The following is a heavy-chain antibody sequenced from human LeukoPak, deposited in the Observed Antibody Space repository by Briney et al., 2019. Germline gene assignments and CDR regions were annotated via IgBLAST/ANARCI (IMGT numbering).Heavy chain of an antibody. Sequence: GGSLRLTCAASGFTFDDYGMSWVRQAPGKGLEWVSGINWNGGSTGYADSVKGRFTISRDNAKNSLYLQMNSLRAEDTALYYCARGGITIFGVVIPDDYWGQGTLVTVSS. CDR2: INWNGGST. D-gene: IGHD3-3*01. CDR1: GFTFDDYG. J-gene: IGHJ4*02. V-gene: IGHV3-20*04. CDR3: ARGGITIFGVVIPDDY.